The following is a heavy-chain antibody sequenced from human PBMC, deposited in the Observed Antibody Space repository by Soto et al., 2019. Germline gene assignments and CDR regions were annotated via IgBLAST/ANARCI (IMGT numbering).Heavy chain of an antibody. CDR1: GYSFTSYW. Sequence: RGESLKISCKGSGYSFTSYWIGWVRQMPGKGLEWMGIIWPGDSDTRYSPSFQGQVTISVDKSINTAYLHWTSLKASDTAMYYCARPGYGGNDGFDCWGQGTLVTVSS. CDR3: ARPGYGGNDGFDC. V-gene: IGHV5-51*01. D-gene: IGHD2-15*01. J-gene: IGHJ4*02. CDR2: IWPGDSDT.